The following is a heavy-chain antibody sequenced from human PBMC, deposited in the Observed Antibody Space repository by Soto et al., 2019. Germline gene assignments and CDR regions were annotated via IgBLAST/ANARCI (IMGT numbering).Heavy chain of an antibody. CDR2: INPSGGST. Sequence: GASVKVSCKASGYTITSYYMHWVRQAPGQGLEWMGIINPSGGSTGYAQKFQGRATMSRDTSTSTVYMELSSLRSEDTAVYYCARDRSDDKVWGSYSLGHGAFDIWGQGTMVT. CDR3: ARDRSDDKVWGSYSLGHGAFDI. J-gene: IGHJ3*02. V-gene: IGHV1-46*01. CDR1: GYTITSYY. D-gene: IGHD3-16*01.